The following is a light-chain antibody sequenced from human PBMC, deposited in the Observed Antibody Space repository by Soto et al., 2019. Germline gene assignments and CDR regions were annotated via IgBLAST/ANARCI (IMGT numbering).Light chain of an antibody. CDR3: SSYVTGSTWV. CDR1: TTDIDNYDG. CDR2: DVN. Sequence: QSVLTQPPSVSGSPGQSVTISCTATTTDIDNYDGVSWHQHHPGKSTKLMIYDVNNRPSGVSHRFSGSKAGNTAPLTIALRQTDDEADYYCSSYVTGSTWVFGGGTKVTVL. V-gene: IGLV2-14*03. J-gene: IGLJ3*02.